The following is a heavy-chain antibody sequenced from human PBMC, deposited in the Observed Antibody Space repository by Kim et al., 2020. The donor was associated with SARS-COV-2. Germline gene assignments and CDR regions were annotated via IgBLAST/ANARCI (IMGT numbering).Heavy chain of an antibody. V-gene: IGHV3-43*01. CDR1: GFTFDDYT. J-gene: IGHJ4*02. CDR2: ISWDGGST. CDR3: AKDITRFEATGFFDY. D-gene: IGHD4-4*01. Sequence: GGSLRLSCAASGFTFDDYTMHWVRQAPGKGLEWVSLISWDGGSTYYADSVKGRFTISRDNSKNSLYLQMNSLRTEDTALYYCAKDITRFEATGFFDYWGQGTLVTVSS.